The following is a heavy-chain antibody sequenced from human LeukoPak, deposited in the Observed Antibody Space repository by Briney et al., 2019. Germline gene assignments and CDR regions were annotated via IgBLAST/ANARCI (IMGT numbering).Heavy chain of an antibody. CDR2: ISDSGGST. Sequence: PGGSLRLSCAASGFTFSSYAMSWVRQAPGKGLEWVSAISDSGGSTYHTDSVKGRLTISRDNSKNTLYLQMNSLRVEDTAVYYCAKTYSGSKYSYDYWGQGTLVSVSS. D-gene: IGHD3-10*01. CDR1: GFTFSSYA. CDR3: AKTYSGSKYSYDY. J-gene: IGHJ4*02. V-gene: IGHV3-23*01.